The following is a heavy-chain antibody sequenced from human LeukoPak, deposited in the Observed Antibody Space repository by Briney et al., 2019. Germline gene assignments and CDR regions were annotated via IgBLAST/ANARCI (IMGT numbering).Heavy chain of an antibody. CDR2: IRYDGSNK. Sequence: GGSLRLSCAASGFTFSSYGMHWVRQAPGKGLEWVAFIRYDGSNKYYADSVKGRFTISRDNSKNTLYLQMNSLRAEDTAVYYCAKGEFTMIVAVTYPTFDYWGQGTLVTVSS. CDR1: GFTFSSYG. J-gene: IGHJ4*02. D-gene: IGHD3-22*01. CDR3: AKGEFTMIVAVTYPTFDY. V-gene: IGHV3-30*02.